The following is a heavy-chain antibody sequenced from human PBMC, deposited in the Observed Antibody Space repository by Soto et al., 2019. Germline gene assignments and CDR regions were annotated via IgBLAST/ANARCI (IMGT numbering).Heavy chain of an antibody. Sequence: VASVKVSCKASGYTFTSYGTSWVRQAPGQGLEWMGWISAYNGNTNYAQKLQGRVTMTTDTSTSTAYMELRSLRSDDTAVYYCARTHSYSSPSYYYMDVWGKGTTVTVSS. CDR2: ISAYNGNT. J-gene: IGHJ6*03. CDR3: ARTHSYSSPSYYYMDV. CDR1: GYTFTSYG. D-gene: IGHD6-6*01. V-gene: IGHV1-18*01.